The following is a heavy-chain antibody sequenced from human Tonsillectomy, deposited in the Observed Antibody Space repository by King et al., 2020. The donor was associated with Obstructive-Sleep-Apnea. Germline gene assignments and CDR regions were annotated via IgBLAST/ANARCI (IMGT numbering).Heavy chain of an antibody. CDR3: AKAAAAAGNHWYFDL. V-gene: IGHV3-23*04. Sequence: VQLVESGGGLVQPGGSLRLSCAASGFTFRSYAMSWVRQAPGKGLKWVSAISGGGGSTYYADSVKGRFTISRDNSKNTLYLQMNSLRAEDTAVYYCAKAAAAAGNHWYFDLWGRGTLVTVSS. D-gene: IGHD6-13*01. CDR2: ISGGGGST. J-gene: IGHJ2*01. CDR1: GFTFRSYA.